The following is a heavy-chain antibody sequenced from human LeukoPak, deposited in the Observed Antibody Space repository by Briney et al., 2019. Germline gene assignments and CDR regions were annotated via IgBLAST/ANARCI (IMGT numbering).Heavy chain of an antibody. Sequence: ASVKVSCKASGYTFTGNYMHWVRQAPGQGLEWMGWISAYNGNTKYAQNLQGRVTMTTDTSTSTAYMELRSLRSDDTAVYYCTRDLPYSSSWESIDYWGQGTLVTVSS. V-gene: IGHV1-18*04. CDR2: ISAYNGNT. D-gene: IGHD6-13*01. CDR1: GYTFTGNY. J-gene: IGHJ4*02. CDR3: TRDLPYSSSWESIDY.